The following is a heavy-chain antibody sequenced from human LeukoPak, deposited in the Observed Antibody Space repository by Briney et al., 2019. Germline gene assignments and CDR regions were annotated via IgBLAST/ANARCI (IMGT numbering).Heavy chain of an antibody. D-gene: IGHD3-10*01. J-gene: IGHJ6*03. Sequence: GGSLRLSCAASGFTFDEYAMHWVRQAPGKGLEWVSGISWNSGSIGYADSVKGRFTISRDNAKNSLYLQMNSLRAEDTALYYCAKAGYYYYYYMDVWGKGTTVTISS. CDR2: ISWNSGSI. CDR1: GFTFDEYA. V-gene: IGHV3-9*01. CDR3: AKAGYYYYYYMDV.